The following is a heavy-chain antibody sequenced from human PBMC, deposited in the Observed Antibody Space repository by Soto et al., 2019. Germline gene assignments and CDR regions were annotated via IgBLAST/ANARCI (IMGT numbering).Heavy chain of an antibody. CDR2: INPNSGGT. Sequence: ASVKVSCKASGYTFTGYYMHWVRQAPGQGLEWMGWINPNSGGTNYAQKFQGWVTMTRDTSISTAYMELSRLRSDDTAVYYCARFPVVPAAMAGYYYGMDVCGQGTTVTVSS. CDR1: GYTFTGYY. J-gene: IGHJ6*02. D-gene: IGHD2-2*01. V-gene: IGHV1-2*04. CDR3: ARFPVVPAAMAGYYYGMDV.